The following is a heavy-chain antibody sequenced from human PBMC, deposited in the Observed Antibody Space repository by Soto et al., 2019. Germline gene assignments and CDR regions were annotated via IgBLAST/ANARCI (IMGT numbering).Heavy chain of an antibody. J-gene: IGHJ6*02. CDR3: ARPVGPYYYGSGSRYYGMDV. Sequence: QVQLVQSGAEVKKPGSSVKVSCKASGGTFSSYAISWVRQAPGQGLEWMGGINAGNGNTKYSQKFQGRVTITRDTSASTAYMELSSLRSEDTAVYYCARPVGPYYYGSGSRYYGMDVWGQGTTVTVSS. V-gene: IGHV1-3*01. CDR1: GGTFSSYA. D-gene: IGHD3-10*01. CDR2: INAGNGNT.